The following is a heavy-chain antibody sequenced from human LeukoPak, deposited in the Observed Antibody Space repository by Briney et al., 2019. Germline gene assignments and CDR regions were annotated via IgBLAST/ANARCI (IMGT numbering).Heavy chain of an antibody. Sequence: GASVKVSCKASGYTFTSYYMHWVRQAPGQGLEWMGGIIPIFGTANYAQKFQGRVTITADKSTSTAYMELSSLRSEDTAVYYCAGLSGRGQLYFDYWGQGTLVTVSS. V-gene: IGHV1-69*06. CDR1: GYTFTSYY. J-gene: IGHJ4*02. D-gene: IGHD5-18*01. CDR3: AGLSGRGQLYFDY. CDR2: IIPIFGTA.